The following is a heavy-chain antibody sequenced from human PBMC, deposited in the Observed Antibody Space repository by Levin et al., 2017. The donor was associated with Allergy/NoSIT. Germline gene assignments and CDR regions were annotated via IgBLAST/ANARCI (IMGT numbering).Heavy chain of an antibody. Sequence: GGSLRLSCAGSGFLFNSYGMHWVRQAPGKGLEWVAAIWLDGTKQFYAESVQGRFTVSRDNSKNTLELQMNGLRVEDTAVYYCAKERTRELYRGNDYDDHYMEVWGKGATVIVSS. CDR1: GFLFNSYG. CDR2: IWLDGTKQ. J-gene: IGHJ6*03. D-gene: IGHD3-10*01. CDR3: AKERTRELYRGNDYDDHYMEV. V-gene: IGHV3-33*06.